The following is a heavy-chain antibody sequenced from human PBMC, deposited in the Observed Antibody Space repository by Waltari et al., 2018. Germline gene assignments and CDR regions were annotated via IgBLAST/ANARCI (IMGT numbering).Heavy chain of an antibody. CDR3: ARDSPIGGGFDP. V-gene: IGHV4-38-2*02. Sequence: QVQLQESGPGLVKPSETLSLTCAVSGYSISSGYYWGWIRQPPGKGLEWIGSIYHSGSTYYNPSLKSRVTISVDTSKNQFSLKLSSVTAADTAVYYCARDSPIGGGFDPWGQGTLVTVSS. CDR1: GYSISSGYY. J-gene: IGHJ5*02. CDR2: IYHSGST.